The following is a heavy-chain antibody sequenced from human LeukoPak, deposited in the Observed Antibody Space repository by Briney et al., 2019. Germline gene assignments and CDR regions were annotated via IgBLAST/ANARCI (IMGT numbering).Heavy chain of an antibody. CDR2: IYYSGST. CDR3: ARYTSGWRSFDI. J-gene: IGHJ3*02. D-gene: IGHD6-19*01. Sequence: SETLSLTCTVSGGSISSYYWSWIRQPPGKGLEWIGYIYYSGSTNYNPSLKSRVTISVDTSKNQFSLKLSSVTAADTAVYYCARYTSGWRSFDIWGQGTMVTVSS. CDR1: GGSISSYY. V-gene: IGHV4-59*01.